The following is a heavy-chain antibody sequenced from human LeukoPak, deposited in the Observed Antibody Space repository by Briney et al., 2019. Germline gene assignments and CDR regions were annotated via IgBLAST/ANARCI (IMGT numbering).Heavy chain of an antibody. CDR2: IYYSGST. V-gene: IGHV4-59*01. Sequence: PSETLSLTCTVSGGSISSYYWSWIRQPPGKGLEWIGYIYYSGSTNYNPSLKSRVTISVDTSKNQFSLKLSSVTAADTAVYYCARVFRYCSSGSCYDAFDIWGQGTMVTVSS. J-gene: IGHJ3*02. CDR3: ARVFRYCSSGSCYDAFDI. D-gene: IGHD2-15*01. CDR1: GGSISSYY.